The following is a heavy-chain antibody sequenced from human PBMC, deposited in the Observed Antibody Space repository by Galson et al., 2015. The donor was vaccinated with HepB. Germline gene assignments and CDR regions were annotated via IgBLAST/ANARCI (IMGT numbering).Heavy chain of an antibody. V-gene: IGHV4-34*01. D-gene: IGHD6-6*01. J-gene: IGHJ4*02. CDR1: GGSFIGYY. Sequence: SETLSLTCAVYGGSFIGYYWSWIRQPPGKGLEWIGEINHSGSTNYNPSLKSRVTISVDTSKNQFSLKLSSVTAADTAVYYCARGVAARPLDYWGQGTLVTVSS. CDR3: ARGVAARPLDY. CDR2: INHSGST.